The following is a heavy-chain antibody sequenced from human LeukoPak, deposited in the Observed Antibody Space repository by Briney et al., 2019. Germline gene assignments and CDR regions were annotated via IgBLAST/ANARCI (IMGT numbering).Heavy chain of an antibody. J-gene: IGHJ4*02. D-gene: IGHD6-13*01. CDR2: IIPILGIA. CDR3: ARDYIAAAGMIDY. V-gene: IGHV1-69*04. Sequence: GASVKVSCKASGGTFNTYAITWVRQAPGQGLEWMGRIIPILGIANYAQKFQGRVTIIADKSTSTAYMELSSLRSEDTAVYYCARDYIAAAGMIDYWGQGTLVTVSS. CDR1: GGTFNTYA.